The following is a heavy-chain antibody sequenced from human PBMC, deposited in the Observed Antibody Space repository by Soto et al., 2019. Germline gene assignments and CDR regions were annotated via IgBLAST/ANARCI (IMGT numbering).Heavy chain of an antibody. CDR1: GSTFSSYA. CDR3: ARDCYGGNPTYYYYYYGMDV. V-gene: IGHV1-69*13. CDR2: IIPIFGTA. Sequence: SVKVSCKASGSTFSSYAIRWLRQAPGQGLEWMGGIIPIFGTANYAQKFQGRVTITADESTSTAYMELSSLRSEDTAVYYCARDCYGGNPTYYYYYYGMDVWG. J-gene: IGHJ6*02. D-gene: IGHD2-15*01.